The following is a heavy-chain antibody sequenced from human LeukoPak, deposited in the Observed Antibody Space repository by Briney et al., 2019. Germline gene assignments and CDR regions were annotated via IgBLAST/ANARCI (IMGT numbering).Heavy chain of an antibody. CDR2: ISGSGGST. D-gene: IGHD3-10*01. J-gene: IGHJ4*02. CDR3: AKDNYSFDY. CDR1: GFTFSSYA. Sequence: GGSLRLSCAAAGFTFSSYAMSCVRQAPGKGLEWVSAISGSGGSTYYGDYVKGRFTISRDNSKNTLYLQMNSLRAEDTAVYYCAKDNYSFDYWGQGTLVTVSS. V-gene: IGHV3-23*01.